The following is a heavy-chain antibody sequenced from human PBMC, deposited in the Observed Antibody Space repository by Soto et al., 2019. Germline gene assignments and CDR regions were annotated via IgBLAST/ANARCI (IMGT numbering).Heavy chain of an antibody. Sequence: GGSLRLSCAASGFTFSGYGMHWVRQAPGKGLEWVAFVWFDGSNQDYADSVKGRFTVSRDNSKNTLDLQMNSLTAEDTAVYYCARYRDIGTASGGLDYWGQGTLVTVSS. V-gene: IGHV3-33*01. D-gene: IGHD5-12*01. J-gene: IGHJ4*02. CDR3: ARYRDIGTASGGLDY. CDR2: VWFDGSNQ. CDR1: GFTFSGYG.